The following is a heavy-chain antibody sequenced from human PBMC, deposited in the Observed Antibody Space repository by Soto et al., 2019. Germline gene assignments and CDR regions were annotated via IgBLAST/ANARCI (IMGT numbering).Heavy chain of an antibody. CDR3: ARGNWNYYYGFDV. CDR2: IKPDGSEQ. V-gene: IGHV3-7*01. Sequence: EVPLVESGGGLVQPGGSLRLSCAASEFTFDKYYMTWVRQAPVKGPEWVANIKPDGSEQYYVDSVKGRFTISRDNANNSIYLKMNSLRAEDTAVYFCARGNWNYYYGFDVWGQGTTVTVSS. J-gene: IGHJ6*01. CDR1: EFTFDKYY. D-gene: IGHD1-20*01.